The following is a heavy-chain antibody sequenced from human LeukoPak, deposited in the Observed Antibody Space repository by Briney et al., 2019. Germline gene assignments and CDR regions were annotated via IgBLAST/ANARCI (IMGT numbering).Heavy chain of an antibody. D-gene: IGHD3-10*01. V-gene: IGHV3-33*01. J-gene: IGHJ4*02. CDR3: ARFAGSDYTGSFDL. CDR1: GFRFSTYG. CDR2: VWFDGSNS. Sequence: GTSLRLSCAGFGFRFSTYGMHWVRQAPGKGLEWLGYVWFDGSNSDYVDPVKGRFTISRDNSKNTVFLQMNSLRAEDTAVYHCARFAGSDYTGSFDLWGQGTPVTVSS.